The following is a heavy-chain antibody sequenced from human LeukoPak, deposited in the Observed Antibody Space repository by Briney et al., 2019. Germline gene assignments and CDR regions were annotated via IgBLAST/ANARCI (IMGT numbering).Heavy chain of an antibody. J-gene: IGHJ4*02. D-gene: IGHD5-12*01. V-gene: IGHV3-21*01. Sequence: PGGSLRPSYAASGFTFSSYSMNWVRQAPGKGLEWVSSISSSSSYIYYADSVKGRSTISRDNAKNSLYLQMNSLRAEDTAVYYCARGSGYGFDYWGQGTLVTVSS. CDR3: ARGSGYGFDY. CDR1: GFTFSSYS. CDR2: ISSSSSYI.